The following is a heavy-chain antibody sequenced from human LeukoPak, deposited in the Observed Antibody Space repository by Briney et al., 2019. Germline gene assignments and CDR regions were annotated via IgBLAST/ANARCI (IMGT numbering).Heavy chain of an antibody. CDR1: GGSISSGSYY. CDR3: ARDTLADSGTSSYYYYYYYMDV. CDR2: IYTSGST. D-gene: IGHD1-26*01. J-gene: IGHJ6*03. Sequence: SETLSLTCTVSGGSISSGSYYWSWIRQPAGKGLEWIGRIYTSGSTNYNPSLKSRVTISVDTSKNQFSLKLSSVTAADTAVYYCARDTLADSGTSSYYYYYYYMDVWGKGTTVTVSS. V-gene: IGHV4-61*02.